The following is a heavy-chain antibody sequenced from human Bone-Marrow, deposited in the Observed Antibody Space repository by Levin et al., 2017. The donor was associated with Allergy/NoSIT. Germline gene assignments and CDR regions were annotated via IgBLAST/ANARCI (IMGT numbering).Heavy chain of an antibody. V-gene: IGHV3-48*03. CDR1: GSGFTFGSYE. CDR3: ARFVGRGVVSRRDY. CDR2: ISSGGLTI. D-gene: IGHD2-15*01. J-gene: IGHJ4*02. Sequence: GESLKISCSASGSGFTFGSYEMNWVRQAPGKGLEWISYISSGGLTIYYADSVKGRFTISRDNDKNSLYLQMNSLRVDDTATYYCARFVGRGVVSRRDYWGQGTLVTVSS.